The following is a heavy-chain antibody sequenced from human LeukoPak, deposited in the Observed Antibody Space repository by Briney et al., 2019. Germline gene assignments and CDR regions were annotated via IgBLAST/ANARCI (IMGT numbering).Heavy chain of an antibody. J-gene: IGHJ4*02. CDR3: ARGLLNYYDSSGLDY. CDR1: GGAFSSYA. V-gene: IGHV1-69*06. CDR2: IIPIFGTA. Sequence: SVKVSCKASGGAFSSYAISWVRQAPGQGLEWMGRIIPIFGTANYAQKFQGRVTITADKSTSTAYMELSSLRSEDTAVYYCARGLLNYYDSSGLDYWGQGTLVTVSS. D-gene: IGHD3-22*01.